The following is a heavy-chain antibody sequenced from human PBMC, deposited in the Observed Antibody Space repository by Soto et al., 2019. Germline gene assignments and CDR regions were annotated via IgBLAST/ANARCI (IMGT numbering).Heavy chain of an antibody. V-gene: IGHV4-4*02. CDR1: GASFSNNNW. CDR2: MHHIGNT. J-gene: IGHJ4*02. D-gene: IGHD5-12*01. CDR3: KKNSAYALDY. Sequence: PSEPRSLTCDVSGASFSNNNWWSWVRQPPGEGVEWIGEMHHIGNTNYNPSLKSRVTMSVDTSKNQFFLKLNSVTDADTAVYYCKKNSAYALDYWGQGILVTVSS.